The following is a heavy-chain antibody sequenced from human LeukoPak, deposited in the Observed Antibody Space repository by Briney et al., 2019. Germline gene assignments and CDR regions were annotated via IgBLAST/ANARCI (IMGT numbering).Heavy chain of an antibody. D-gene: IGHD3-22*01. CDR1: GFTFSSYE. J-gene: IGHJ4*02. CDR3: AKDLYRYDSSGRKFDY. CDR2: ISSSGSTI. Sequence: GGSLRLSCAASGFTFSSYEMNWVRQAPGKGLEWVSYISSSGSTIYYADSVKGRFTISRDNSKNTLYLQMNSLRAEDTAVYYCAKDLYRYDSSGRKFDYWGQGTLVTVSS. V-gene: IGHV3-48*03.